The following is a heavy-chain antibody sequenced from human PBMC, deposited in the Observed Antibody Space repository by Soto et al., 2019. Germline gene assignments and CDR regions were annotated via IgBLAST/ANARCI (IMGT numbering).Heavy chain of an antibody. V-gene: IGHV3-48*02. Sequence: EVQLVESGGALVQPGGSLRLSCAASGFTFSSYSMNWVRQAPGKGLEWISYIHSGAATIYYADSVRGRFTISRDNAKNSLYLQMNSLLDEDTAIYFCARSRGIFPQYYFDSWGQGTLVTVSS. CDR2: IHSGAATI. J-gene: IGHJ4*02. D-gene: IGHD3-3*01. CDR1: GFTFSSYS. CDR3: ARSRGIFPQYYFDS.